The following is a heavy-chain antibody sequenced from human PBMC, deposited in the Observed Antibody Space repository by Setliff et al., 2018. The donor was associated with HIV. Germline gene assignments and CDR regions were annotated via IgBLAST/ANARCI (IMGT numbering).Heavy chain of an antibody. CDR2: INQSGRS. Sequence: SETLSLTCAVYSGSLSGYYWNWIRQPPGKGLEWIGEINQSGRSNYNPSLKSRVIISIDTSKNQFALKLSSVTAADTAMYYCARWTVGELDHFDSWSQGTPVTVSS. J-gene: IGHJ4*02. CDR1: SGSLSGYY. V-gene: IGHV4-34*01. D-gene: IGHD4-17*01. CDR3: ARWTVGELDHFDS.